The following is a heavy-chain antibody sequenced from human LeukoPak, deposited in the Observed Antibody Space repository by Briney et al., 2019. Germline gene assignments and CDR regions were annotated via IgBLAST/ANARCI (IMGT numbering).Heavy chain of an antibody. J-gene: IGHJ3*02. CDR1: GGSFSGYY. CDR3: ARYPLYGGTPLGAFDI. CDR2: INHSGST. V-gene: IGHV4-34*01. D-gene: IGHD4-23*01. Sequence: SETLSLTCAVYGGSFSGYYWSWIRQPPGKGLEWIGEINHSGSTNYNPSLKSRVTISVDTSKNQFSLKLGSVTAADTAVYYCARYPLYGGTPLGAFDIWGQGTMVTVSS.